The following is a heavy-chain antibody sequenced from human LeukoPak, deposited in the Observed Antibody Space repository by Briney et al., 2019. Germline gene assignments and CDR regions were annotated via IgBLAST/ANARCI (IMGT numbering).Heavy chain of an antibody. J-gene: IGHJ4*02. D-gene: IGHD6-19*01. CDR3: ARAQWLEYYFDY. CDR2: MIPIFGTA. Sequence: AASVKVSCKASGGTFSSYAISWVRQAPGQGLEWRGGMIPIFGTANYAQKFQGRVTITTDESTSTAYMELSSLRSEDTAVYYCARAQWLEYYFDYWGQGTLVTVSS. CDR1: GGTFSSYA. V-gene: IGHV1-69*05.